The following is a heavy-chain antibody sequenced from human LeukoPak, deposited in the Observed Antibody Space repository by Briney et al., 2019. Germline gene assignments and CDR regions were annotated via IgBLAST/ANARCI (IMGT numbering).Heavy chain of an antibody. D-gene: IGHD3-3*01. CDR2: ISYSGST. Sequence: SETLSLTCTVSGGSISSSSYYWGWIRQPPGKGLEWIGSISYSGSTYYNPALKSRVTTSVDTSKNQFSLKLSSVTAADTAVYYCARGYYDFWSGYYGAYYFDYWGQGTLVTVSS. J-gene: IGHJ4*02. CDR1: GGSISSSSYY. CDR3: ARGYYDFWSGYYGAYYFDY. V-gene: IGHV4-39*07.